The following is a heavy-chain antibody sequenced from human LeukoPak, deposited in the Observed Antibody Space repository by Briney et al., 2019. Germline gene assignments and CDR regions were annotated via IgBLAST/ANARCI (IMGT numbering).Heavy chain of an antibody. D-gene: IGHD4-11*01. CDR3: AXGVYSNYLFDY. V-gene: IGHV1-69*13. CDR1: GGTFSSYA. Sequence: GASVKVSCKASGGTFSSYAISWVRQAPGQGLEWMGGIIPIFGTANYAQKFQGRVTITADESTSTAYMELSSLRSEDTAVYYCAXGVYSNYLFDYWGQGTLVTVSS. J-gene: IGHJ4*02. CDR2: IIPIFGTA.